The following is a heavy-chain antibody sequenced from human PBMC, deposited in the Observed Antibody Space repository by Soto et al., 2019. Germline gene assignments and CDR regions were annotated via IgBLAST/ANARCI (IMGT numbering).Heavy chain of an antibody. Sequence: SETLSLTCTVSGGSISSSSYYWGWIRQPPGKGLEWIGNIYYSGSTYYNPSLKSRVTISVDTSKNQFSLKLSSVTAADTAVYYCARSLAGMTTVILYYFDYWGQGTLVTVSS. CDR1: GGSISSSSYY. J-gene: IGHJ4*02. CDR2: IYYSGST. D-gene: IGHD4-17*01. V-gene: IGHV4-39*07. CDR3: ARSLAGMTTVILYYFDY.